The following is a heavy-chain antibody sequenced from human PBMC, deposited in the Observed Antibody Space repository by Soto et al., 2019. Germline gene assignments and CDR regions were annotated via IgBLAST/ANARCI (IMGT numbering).Heavy chain of an antibody. V-gene: IGHV3-23*01. J-gene: IGHJ6*02. D-gene: IGHD1-20*01. CDR3: ERDNWNGAYYGLDV. CDR2: MSGSGSSI. Sequence: EAQLLESGGGLVQPGESLTLSCVASHFAFNIDAMTWVRQAPGKGLEWVSSMSGSGSSIYYADSVKGRFTITRDKTKKTLYLQMNSQRAEDTAVYWCERDNWNGAYYGLDVWGQGTTVTVS. CDR1: HFAFNIDA.